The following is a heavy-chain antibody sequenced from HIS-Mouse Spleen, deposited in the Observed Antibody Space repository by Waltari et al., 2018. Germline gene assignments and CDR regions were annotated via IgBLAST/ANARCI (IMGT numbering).Heavy chain of an antibody. V-gene: IGHV4-39*01. CDR1: GGSISSSSYY. CDR3: ARRRGWFDY. J-gene: IGHJ4*02. Sequence: QLQLQESGPGLVTPSETLSLTCTVSGGSISSSSYYWGWLRQPPGKGLEWIGSIYYSRRTYYNPSLKSRVTISVDTSKNQFSLKLSSVTAADTAVYYCARRRGWFDYWGQGTLVTVSS. CDR2: IYYSRRT. D-gene: IGHD6-19*01.